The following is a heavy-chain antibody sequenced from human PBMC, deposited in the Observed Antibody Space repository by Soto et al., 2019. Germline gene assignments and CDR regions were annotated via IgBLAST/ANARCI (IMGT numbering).Heavy chain of an antibody. CDR2: IYYSGST. V-gene: IGHV4-31*03. D-gene: IGHD2-2*01. CDR1: GDSISSSGYF. CDR3: ARLHCSTSCRVGGAFDI. J-gene: IGHJ3*02. Sequence: SETLSLTCTVSGDSISSSGYFWSWIRQHPGKGLERIGYIYYSGSTYYNPSLKSRLTISVDTSKNQFSLKLSSVTAADSAVYYCARLHCSTSCRVGGAFDIWGQGTMVTVSS.